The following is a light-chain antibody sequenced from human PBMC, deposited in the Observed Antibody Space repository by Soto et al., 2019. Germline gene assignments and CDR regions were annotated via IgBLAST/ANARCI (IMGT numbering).Light chain of an antibody. Sequence: EAVMTQSPATVSVSPWERVNISCSSSQGVRSNLAWYQQKPGQSPRLLIYGASTRATGIPARFSGSGSGTEFTLTISRLEPEDFAVYYCQQYGSSPPITFGQGTRLEIK. V-gene: IGKV3-15*01. CDR1: QGVRSN. J-gene: IGKJ5*01. CDR3: QQYGSSPPIT. CDR2: GAS.